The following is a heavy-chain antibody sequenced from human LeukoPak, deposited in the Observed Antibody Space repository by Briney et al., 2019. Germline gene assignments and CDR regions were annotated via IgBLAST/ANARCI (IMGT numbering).Heavy chain of an antibody. Sequence: SETLSLTCTVSGGSISSYYWSWIRQPAWKGLEWIGRIYISGSTDYNTSLKSRVSMSIDASKNPITLKLTSVTAADTALYYCATSFTGWTDYWGQGTLVTVYS. V-gene: IGHV4-4*07. CDR3: ATSFTGWTDY. CDR2: IYISGST. CDR1: GGSISSYY. D-gene: IGHD6-19*01. J-gene: IGHJ4*02.